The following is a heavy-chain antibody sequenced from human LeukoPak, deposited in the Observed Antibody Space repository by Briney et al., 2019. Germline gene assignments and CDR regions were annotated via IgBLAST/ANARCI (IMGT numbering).Heavy chain of an antibody. J-gene: IGHJ4*02. V-gene: IGHV3-23*01. CDR1: GFTFSSYA. CDR2: ISGSGGST. D-gene: IGHD5-24*01. CDR3: ARDDGYSNFDY. Sequence: PGGSLRLSCAASGFTFSSYAMNWVRQAPGKGLEWVSGISGSGGSTYYADSVKGRFTISRDNSKNTLYLQMNSLRAEDTAVYYCARDDGYSNFDYWGQGTLVTVSS.